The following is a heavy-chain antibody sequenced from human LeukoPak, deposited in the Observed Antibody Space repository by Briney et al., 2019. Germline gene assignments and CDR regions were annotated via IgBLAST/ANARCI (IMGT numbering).Heavy chain of an antibody. Sequence: PSETLSLTCTVSGGSISSSSYYWGWIRQPPGKGLEWIGSIYYSGSTYYNPSLKSRVTISVDTSKNQFSLKLSSVTAADTAVYYCARHEIPAYSSSWYALADWFDPWGQGTLVTVSS. CDR3: ARHEIPAYSSSWYALADWFDP. J-gene: IGHJ5*02. V-gene: IGHV4-39*01. CDR2: IYYSGST. CDR1: GGSISSSSYY. D-gene: IGHD6-13*01.